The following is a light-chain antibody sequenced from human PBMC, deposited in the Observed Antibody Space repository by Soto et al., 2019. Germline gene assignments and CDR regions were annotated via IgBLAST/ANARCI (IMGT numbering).Light chain of an antibody. J-gene: IGKJ5*01. V-gene: IGKV3-15*01. Sequence: EIVMTQSPATLSVYPGERATLSCRASQSVSSNLAWYQQKPGQAPRLLIYGASTRANGIPARFSGSGSGTEFTLTISSLQSEDFAVYYCQQYNNWFSITFGQGTRLEIK. CDR1: QSVSSN. CDR3: QQYNNWFSIT. CDR2: GAS.